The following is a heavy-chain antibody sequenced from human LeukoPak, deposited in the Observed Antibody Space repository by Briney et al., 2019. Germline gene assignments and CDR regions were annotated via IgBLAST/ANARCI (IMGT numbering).Heavy chain of an antibody. CDR1: GGSVSSGSYY. Sequence: PSETLSLTCTVSGGSVSSGSYYWSWIRQPPGKGLEWIGYIYYSGSTNYNPSLKSRVTISVDTSKNQFSLKLSSVTAADTAVYYCARGPQPYDFWSGYSQGMDVWGQGTTVTVSS. V-gene: IGHV4-61*01. J-gene: IGHJ6*02. D-gene: IGHD3-3*01. CDR2: IYYSGST. CDR3: ARGPQPYDFWSGYSQGMDV.